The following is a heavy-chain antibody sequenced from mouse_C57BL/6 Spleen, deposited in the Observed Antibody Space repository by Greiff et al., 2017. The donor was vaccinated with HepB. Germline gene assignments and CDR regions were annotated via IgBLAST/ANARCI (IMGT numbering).Heavy chain of an antibody. Sequence: QVQLQQPGAELVRPGTSVKLSCKASGYTFTSYWMHWVKQRPGQGLEWIGVIDPSDSYTNYNQKFKGKATLTVDTSYSTAYMQLSSLTSEDSAVYYCARFLTGIFDYWGQGTTLTVSS. CDR2: IDPSDSYT. J-gene: IGHJ2*01. CDR3: ARFLTGIFDY. V-gene: IGHV1-59*01. CDR1: GYTFTSYW. D-gene: IGHD4-1*01.